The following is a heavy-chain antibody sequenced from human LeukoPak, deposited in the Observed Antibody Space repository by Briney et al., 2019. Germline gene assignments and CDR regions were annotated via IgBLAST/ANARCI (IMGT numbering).Heavy chain of an antibody. D-gene: IGHD6-13*01. CDR1: ASTSTSQS. J-gene: IGHJ6*03. CDR3: ARDFEEQLVRGWYYYYYYMDV. CDR2: IKQDGHET. V-gene: IGHV3-7*01. Sequence: PRGSLTPSCAASASTSTSQSISCVRHVQGDGMEWVATIKQDGHETYYVSSGKGRLTISRDNAKNPPYLQMNSMRAEDTAVYYCARDFEEQLVRGWYYYYYYMDVWGKGTTVTVSS.